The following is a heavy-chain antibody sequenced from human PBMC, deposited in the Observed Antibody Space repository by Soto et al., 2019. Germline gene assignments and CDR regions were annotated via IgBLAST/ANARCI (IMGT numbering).Heavy chain of an antibody. CDR3: ARLLRDAPTWYGVHWLDP. CDR1: GYTFTDYY. D-gene: IGHD4-17*01. J-gene: IGHJ5*02. V-gene: IGHV1-2*02. Sequence: ASVKVSCKASGYTFTDYYIHWVRQAPGQGFEWLGWLKPSTGDTNYAQKFQGRVTMTGDTSITTAYLELFRLTSDDTALYFCARLLRDAPTWYGVHWLDPWGQGTLVTVSS. CDR2: LKPSTGDT.